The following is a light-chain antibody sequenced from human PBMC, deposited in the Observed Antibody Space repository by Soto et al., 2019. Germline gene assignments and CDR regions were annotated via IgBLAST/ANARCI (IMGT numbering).Light chain of an antibody. CDR1: RSDIGSNS. J-gene: IGLJ1*01. CDR3: AAWDDSLTGPV. CDR2: NNN. Sequence: QSVLTQPPSASGTPGQTVIISCSGSRSDIGSNSVNWYQHLPGTAPKLLIYNNNQRPSGVPDRFSGSKSGTSASLAISGLQSEDEAHYYCAAWDDSLTGPVFGTGTKVTVL. V-gene: IGLV1-44*01.